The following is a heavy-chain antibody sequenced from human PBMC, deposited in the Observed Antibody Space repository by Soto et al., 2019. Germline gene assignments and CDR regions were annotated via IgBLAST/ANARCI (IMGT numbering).Heavy chain of an antibody. V-gene: IGHV1-18*04. Sequence: QVQLVQSGGEVRKPGASVKVSCKASGYTFTTYGISCARQAPGQGLAWMGWISPYNGTTKYAEKFQGEMTMTTDTATSTAYMDLRSLRSDDTAVYYCARDGERDTGLNFYYYLHGMDAWGQGTRVTVSS. CDR1: GYTFTTYG. CDR3: ARDGERDTGLNFYYYLHGMDA. CDR2: ISPYNGTT. J-gene: IGHJ6*02. D-gene: IGHD1-1*01.